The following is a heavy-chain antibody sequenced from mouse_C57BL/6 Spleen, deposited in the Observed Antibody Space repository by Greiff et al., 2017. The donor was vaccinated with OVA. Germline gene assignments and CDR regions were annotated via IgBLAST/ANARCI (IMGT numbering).Heavy chain of an antibody. CDR3: TTVWLREGFGY. CDR2: IDPENGDT. V-gene: IGHV14-4*01. CDR1: GFNIKDDY. J-gene: IGHJ2*01. D-gene: IGHD2-2*01. Sequence: EVKLQESGAELVRPGASVKLSCTASGFNIKDDYMHWVKQRPEQGLEWIGWIDPENGDTEYASKFQGQATITADTSSNPDYLQLSSLTSEDAAVYYCTTVWLREGFGYWGQGATLTVSS.